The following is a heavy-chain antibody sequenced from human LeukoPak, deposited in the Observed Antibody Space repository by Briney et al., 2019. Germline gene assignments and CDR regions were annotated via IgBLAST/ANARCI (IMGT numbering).Heavy chain of an antibody. CDR2: VHPGGTT. V-gene: IGHV4-59*08. CDR1: GASINNYS. J-gene: IGHJ4*02. D-gene: IGHD2-21*01. Sequence: SETLSLTCTVSGASINNYSWSWIQRPPGKGLEWIGHVHPGGTTTYNPSLKSRVTMSADTSQNHFSLKLASVTAADTAVYFCARHGRDAYSHPLDYWGQGTLVTVSP. CDR3: ARHGRDAYSHPLDY.